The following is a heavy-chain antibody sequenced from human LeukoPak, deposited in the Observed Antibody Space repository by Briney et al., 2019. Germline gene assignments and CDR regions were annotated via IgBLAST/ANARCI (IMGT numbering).Heavy chain of an antibody. J-gene: IGHJ4*02. CDR3: AREGITFWSGCWVDY. Sequence: TGGSLRLSCAASGFTFSSYAMHWVRQAPGKGLEWVAVISYDGSNKYYADSVKGRFTISRDNSKNTLYLQMNSLRAEDTAVYYCAREGITFWSGCWVDYWGQGTLVTVPS. CDR1: GFTFSSYA. CDR2: ISYDGSNK. D-gene: IGHD3-3*01. V-gene: IGHV3-30-3*01.